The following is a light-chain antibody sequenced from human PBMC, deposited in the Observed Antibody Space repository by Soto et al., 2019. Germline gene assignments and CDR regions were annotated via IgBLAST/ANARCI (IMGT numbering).Light chain of an antibody. CDR2: GAS. V-gene: IGKV3-15*01. Sequence: EIVMTQSPATLSVSPGERATLSCRASQSLYNNLAWYQQKPGQAPRLLIYGASTRATGIPARFSGSGSGTEFTLTVSSLQSEDFATYYCQQRVDWPLTFGGGTRVQI. CDR1: QSLYNN. CDR3: QQRVDWPLT. J-gene: IGKJ4*01.